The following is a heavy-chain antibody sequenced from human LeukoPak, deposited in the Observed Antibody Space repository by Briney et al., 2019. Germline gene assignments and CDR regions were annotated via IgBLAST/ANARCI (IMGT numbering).Heavy chain of an antibody. Sequence: SSVKVPCKASGGTFSRYAISWVRQAPGQGLEWMGGIIPIFGTASYAQKFQGRVTITADESTSTAYMELSSLRSEDTAVYYCASTGYCSGGSCRDYWGQGTLVPVSS. J-gene: IGHJ4*02. V-gene: IGHV1-69*13. CDR1: GGTFSRYA. CDR2: IIPIFGTA. D-gene: IGHD2-15*01. CDR3: ASTGYCSGGSCRDY.